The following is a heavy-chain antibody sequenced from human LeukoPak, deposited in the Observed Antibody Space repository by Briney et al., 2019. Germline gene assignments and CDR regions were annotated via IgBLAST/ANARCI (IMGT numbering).Heavy chain of an antibody. Sequence: ASVKVSCKASGYTFTSYGISWVRQAPGQGLEWMGWISAYNGNTNYAQKLQGRVTITRNTSMSTAYMELSSLRSEDTAVYYCARVGLSGSSRTRLIDYWGQGTLVTVSS. CDR3: ARVGLSGSSRTRLIDY. D-gene: IGHD1-26*01. CDR1: GYTFTSYG. CDR2: ISAYNGNT. J-gene: IGHJ4*02. V-gene: IGHV1-18*01.